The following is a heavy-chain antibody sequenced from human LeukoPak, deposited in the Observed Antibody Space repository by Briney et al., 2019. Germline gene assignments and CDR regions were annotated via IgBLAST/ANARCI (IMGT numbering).Heavy chain of an antibody. V-gene: IGHV3-48*03. D-gene: IGHD3-10*01. CDR3: ARGGDYYGSGSQFDY. J-gene: IGHJ4*02. Sequence: GGSLRLSCAASGFTFSSYEMSWVRQAPGKGLEWVSYISSSGSTIYYADSVKGRFTISRDNAKNSLYLQMNSLRAEDTAVYYCARGGDYYGSGSQFDYWGQGTLVTVSS. CDR2: ISSSGSTI. CDR1: GFTFSSYE.